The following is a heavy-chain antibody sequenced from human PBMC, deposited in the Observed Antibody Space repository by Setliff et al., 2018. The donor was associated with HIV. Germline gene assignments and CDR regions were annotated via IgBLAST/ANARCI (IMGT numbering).Heavy chain of an antibody. J-gene: IGHJ3*02. V-gene: IGHV4-61*02. D-gene: IGHD3-22*01. CDR1: GGSISSGSYY. CDR2: IFTSGST. CDR3: ARDPHYDSSGADAFDI. Sequence: SETLSLTCTVSGGSISSGSYYWSWIRQPAGKGLEWIARIFTSGSTDYNPSLKSRVTMSVDTSKNQFSLKLSSVTAADTAVYYCARDPHYDSSGADAFDIWGQGTMVTVS.